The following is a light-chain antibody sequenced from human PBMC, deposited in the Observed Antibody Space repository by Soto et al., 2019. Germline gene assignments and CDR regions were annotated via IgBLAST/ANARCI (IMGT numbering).Light chain of an antibody. CDR2: DVT. Sequence: QSVLTQPASVSGSPGQSITISCAGTSSDIGAYNFVSWYQHHPGKAPKLMIYDVTDRPSGVSNRFSGSKSGNTASLTISGLQAEDEADYYCSSYTDNNTPVFGGGTKLTVL. V-gene: IGLV2-14*03. J-gene: IGLJ2*01. CDR1: SSDIGAYNF. CDR3: SSYTDNNTPV.